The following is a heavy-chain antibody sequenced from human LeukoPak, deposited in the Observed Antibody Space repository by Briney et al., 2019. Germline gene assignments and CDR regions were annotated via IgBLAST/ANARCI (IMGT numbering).Heavy chain of an antibody. Sequence: ASVKVSCKVSGYTLTELSMHWVRQAPGKGLEWMGGFDPEDGETIYAQKFQGRVTMTEDTSTDTAYMELRSLRSDDTAVYYCARVPRGYGGWYSDYWGQGTLVTVSS. CDR1: GYTLTELS. J-gene: IGHJ4*02. V-gene: IGHV1-24*01. CDR2: FDPEDGET. CDR3: ARVPRGYGGWYSDY. D-gene: IGHD6-19*01.